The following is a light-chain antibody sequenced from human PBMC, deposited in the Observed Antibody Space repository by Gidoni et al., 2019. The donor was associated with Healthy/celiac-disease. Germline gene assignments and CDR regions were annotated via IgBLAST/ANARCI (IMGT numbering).Light chain of an antibody. J-gene: IGKJ2*01. V-gene: IGKV3-11*01. CDR3: QQRSNWPPYT. CDR1: QLVSSY. Sequence: EIVLTPSPATLSLSPGESATLSCRASQLVSSYLAWYQQKPGQAPRLLIYDASNRATGIPARFSGSGSGTDFTLTISSLEPEDFAVYYCQQRSNWPPYTFGQGTKLEIK. CDR2: DAS.